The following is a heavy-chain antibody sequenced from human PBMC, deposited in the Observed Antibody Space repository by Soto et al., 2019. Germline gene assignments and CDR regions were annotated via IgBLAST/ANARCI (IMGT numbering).Heavy chain of an antibody. V-gene: IGHV4-31*03. CDR1: GGSINTGGYY. J-gene: IGHJ5*02. CDR3: ARDPWGVGIWFNH. CDR2: VDNSGNT. Sequence: SETLSLTCTVSGGSINTGGYYWSWIRQHPGKGLEWIGNVDNSGNTYYNPSLKSRVTISVDTSKNQFSLKLSSVTAADAAVYYCARDPWGVGIWFNHWAQATQVTVSS. D-gene: IGHD3-16*01.